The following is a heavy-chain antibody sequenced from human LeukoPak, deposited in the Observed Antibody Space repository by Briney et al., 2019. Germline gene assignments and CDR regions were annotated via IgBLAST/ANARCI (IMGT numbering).Heavy chain of an antibody. CDR1: GYTFTGYY. CDR3: ARDPGSGSYEGY. CDR2: INPNSGGT. V-gene: IGHV1-2*02. J-gene: IGHJ4*02. D-gene: IGHD1-26*01. Sequence: ASVKVSCKASGYTFTGYYMHWVRQAPGQGLEWMGWINPNSGGTNYAQRFQGRVTMTRDTSISTAYMELSRLRSDDTAVYYCARDPGSGSYEGYWGQGTLVTVSS.